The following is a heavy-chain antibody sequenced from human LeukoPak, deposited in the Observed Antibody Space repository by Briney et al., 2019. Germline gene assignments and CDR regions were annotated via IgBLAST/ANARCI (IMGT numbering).Heavy chain of an antibody. D-gene: IGHD6-6*01. V-gene: IGHV3-33*01. CDR2: IWYDGSNK. CDR1: GFTFSSYG. Sequence: GGSLRLSCAESGFTFSSYGMHWVRQAPGKGLEWVAVIWYDGSNKYYADSVKGRFTISRDNSKNTLYLQMNSLRAEDTAVYYCAREIEYSGDYFDYWGQGTLVTVSS. CDR3: AREIEYSGDYFDY. J-gene: IGHJ4*02.